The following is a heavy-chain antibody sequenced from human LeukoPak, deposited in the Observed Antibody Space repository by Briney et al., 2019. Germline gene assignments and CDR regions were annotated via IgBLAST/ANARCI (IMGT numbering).Heavy chain of an antibody. V-gene: IGHV4-39*01. CDR1: GGSFSSGDYY. D-gene: IGHD5-12*01. CDR3: ARHKGGAGYPDAFDI. Sequence: SETLSLTCTVSGGSFSSGDYYWGWIRQPPGKGLEWIGSIYYSGSTYYNPSLKSRVTISVDTSKNQFSLKLSSVTAADTAVYYCARHKGGAGYPDAFDIWGQGTMVTVSS. J-gene: IGHJ3*02. CDR2: IYYSGST.